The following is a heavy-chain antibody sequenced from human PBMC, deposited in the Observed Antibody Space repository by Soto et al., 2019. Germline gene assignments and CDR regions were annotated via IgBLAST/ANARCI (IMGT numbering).Heavy chain of an antibody. Sequence: EVQLVESGGGLVQPGGSLRLSCAASGFTVSSKYMSWVRQAPGKGLEWVSLIQSGGPTYYADSVKGRFTISRDTSENTLHLQMDSLRAEDTAVYYCARDDVLCDGGRCYGVPLDGWGKGTTVTVSS. CDR3: ARDDVLCDGGRCYGVPLDG. D-gene: IGHD2-15*01. CDR1: GFTVSSKY. J-gene: IGHJ6*04. CDR2: IQSGGPT. V-gene: IGHV3-66*01.